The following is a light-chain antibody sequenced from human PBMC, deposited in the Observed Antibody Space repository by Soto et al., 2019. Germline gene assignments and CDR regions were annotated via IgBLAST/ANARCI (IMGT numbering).Light chain of an antibody. CDR3: QQLNSYPWT. V-gene: IGKV1-9*01. J-gene: IGKJ1*01. Sequence: IQLTQSPSSLSSSVGYRVTITCRASQGISSYLAWYQQKPGKAPKLLIYAASTLQSGVPSRFSGSGSGTDFTLTISSLQPEDFATYYCQQLNSYPWTFGQGTKVEIK. CDR1: QGISSY. CDR2: AAS.